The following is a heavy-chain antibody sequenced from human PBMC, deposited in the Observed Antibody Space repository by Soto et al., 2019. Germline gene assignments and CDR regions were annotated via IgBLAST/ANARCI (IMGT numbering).Heavy chain of an antibody. J-gene: IGHJ5*01. Sequence: ASGKVSCKASGYTFTSYYMHWVRQAPGQGLEWMGIINPSGGSTSYAQKFQGRVTMTRDTSTSTVYMELSSLRSEDTAVYYCASDRYYFNSSGCSQNWADSLGPAILVSVS. V-gene: IGHV1-46*01. CDR2: INPSGGST. CDR1: GYTFTSYY. D-gene: IGHD3-22*01. CDR3: ASDRYYFNSSGCSQNWADS.